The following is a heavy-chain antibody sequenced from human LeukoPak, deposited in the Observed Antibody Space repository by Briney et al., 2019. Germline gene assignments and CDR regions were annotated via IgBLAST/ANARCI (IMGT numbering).Heavy chain of an antibody. CDR1: GFTFSSYW. V-gene: IGHV3-74*01. Sequence: PGGSLRLSCAGSGFTFSSYWMHWVRQAPGKGLVWVSRINGDGSSTTNADSVKGRFTISRDNAKNTLHLQMNSLRADDTAVYYCARGDSSGWDWYFDLWGRGTLVTVSS. J-gene: IGHJ2*01. CDR2: INGDGSST. D-gene: IGHD6-19*01. CDR3: ARGDSSGWDWYFDL.